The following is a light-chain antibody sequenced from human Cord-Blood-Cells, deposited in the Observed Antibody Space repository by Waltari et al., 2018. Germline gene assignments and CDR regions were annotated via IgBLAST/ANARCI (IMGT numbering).Light chain of an antibody. Sequence: EIVLTQSPATLSLSPGERATLSCRASQSVSSYLAWYQQKPGQAPRILIYDASNRSTGIPARFSVSGSGTDFTLTISSLEPEDFAVYYCQQRSNWPPWTFGQVTKVEIK. CDR3: QQRSNWPPWT. J-gene: IGKJ1*01. V-gene: IGKV3-11*01. CDR2: DAS. CDR1: QSVSSY.